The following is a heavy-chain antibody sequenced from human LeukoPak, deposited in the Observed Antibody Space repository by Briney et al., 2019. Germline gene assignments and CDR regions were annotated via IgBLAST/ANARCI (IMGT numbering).Heavy chain of an antibody. CDR1: GDSVSSKSVS. Sequence: SQILSLTCAISGDSVSSKSVSWSWMRQSPSRGLEYLGRTRYRSTWNTFYSLSVEGRITINADTSRNEVSLRLSSVTPEDTAFYYCVRDFNWAFDYWGQGTQVTVSS. J-gene: IGHJ4*02. V-gene: IGHV6-1*01. D-gene: IGHD3-16*01. CDR3: VRDFNWAFDY. CDR2: TRYRSTWNT.